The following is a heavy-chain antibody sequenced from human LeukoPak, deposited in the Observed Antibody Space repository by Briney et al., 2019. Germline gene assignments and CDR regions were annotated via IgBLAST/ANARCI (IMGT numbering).Heavy chain of an antibody. CDR1: GGSISSGNYY. J-gene: IGHJ4*02. V-gene: IGHV4-30-4*01. CDR2: IYYSGST. D-gene: IGHD6-13*01. CDR3: ARERAAAGELYFDY. Sequence: SQTLSLTCTVSGGSISSGNYYWSWIRQPPGKGLEWIGYIYYSGSTYYNPSLKSRVTISVNTSKNRFSLKLSSVTAADTAVYYCARERAAAGELYFDYWGQGTLVTVSS.